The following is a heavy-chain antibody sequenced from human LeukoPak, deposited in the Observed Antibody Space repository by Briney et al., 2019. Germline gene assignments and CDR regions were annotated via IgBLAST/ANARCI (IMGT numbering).Heavy chain of an antibody. V-gene: IGHV3-72*01. Sequence: GGSLRLSCAASGFTFSDHYMDWVRQAPGKGLEWVGRTRNKANSYTTEYAASVKGRFTISRDNSKNTLYLQMNSLRTEDTAVYYCARGGLITMVRGPLRYYYMDVWGKGTTVTISS. CDR2: TRNKANSYTT. J-gene: IGHJ6*03. CDR3: ARGGLITMVRGPLRYYYMDV. CDR1: GFTFSDHY. D-gene: IGHD3-10*01.